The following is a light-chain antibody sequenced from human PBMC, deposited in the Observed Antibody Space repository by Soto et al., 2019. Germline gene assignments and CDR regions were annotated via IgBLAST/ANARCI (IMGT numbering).Light chain of an antibody. J-gene: IGLJ2*01. Sequence: QSALTQPASVSGSPGQSITISCTGTSSDVGGYDSVSWFQQHPGKAPKLIIYDVSNRPSGVSSRFTGSKSGNTASLTISGLQAEDEVDYYCSSYTSSNTVIFGGGTKVTVL. V-gene: IGLV2-14*01. CDR3: SSYTSSNTVI. CDR1: SSDVGGYDS. CDR2: DVS.